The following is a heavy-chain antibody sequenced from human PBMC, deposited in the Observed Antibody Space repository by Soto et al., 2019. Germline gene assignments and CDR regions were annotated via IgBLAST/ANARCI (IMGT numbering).Heavy chain of an antibody. D-gene: IGHD5-12*01. CDR1: GGSITSYY. V-gene: IGHV4-59*08. CDR3: ARRYSGYGDY. CDR2: IYFSGSA. J-gene: IGHJ4*02. Sequence: QVQLQESGPGLVKPSKTLSLTCTVSGGSITSYYWSWIRQPPGKGLEWIGYIYFSGSANYNPSLKSRVTISVDTSKNQFSLKLSSVTAADTAVYYCARRYSGYGDYWGQGTLVTVSS.